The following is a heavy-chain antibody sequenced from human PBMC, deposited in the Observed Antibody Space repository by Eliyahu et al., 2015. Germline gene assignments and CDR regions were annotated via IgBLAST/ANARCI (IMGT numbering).Heavy chain of an antibody. V-gene: IGHV3-53*01. CDR3: ARDGSGLKWGDY. CDR2: IHSGGTT. J-gene: IGHJ4*02. Sequence: MSWVRQAPGKGLEWVSLIHSGGTTYYADSVEGRFTISRDSPKNTLYLQMNSLRAEDTALYYCARDGSGLKWGDYWGPGTLVTVSS. D-gene: IGHD6-19*01.